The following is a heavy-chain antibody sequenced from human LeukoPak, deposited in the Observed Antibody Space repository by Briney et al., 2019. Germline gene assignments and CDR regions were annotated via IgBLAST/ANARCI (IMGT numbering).Heavy chain of an antibody. Sequence: PSETLSLTCAVSGGSISSSNWWSWVRQPPGKGLEWIGEINHSGSTNYNPSLKSRVTISVDTSKNQFSLKLSSVTAADTAVYYCARGYQPLLYGGPRFDYWGQGTLVTVSS. V-gene: IGHV4-4*02. CDR1: GGSISSSNW. D-gene: IGHD2-2*02. J-gene: IGHJ4*02. CDR3: ARGYQPLLYGGPRFDY. CDR2: INHSGST.